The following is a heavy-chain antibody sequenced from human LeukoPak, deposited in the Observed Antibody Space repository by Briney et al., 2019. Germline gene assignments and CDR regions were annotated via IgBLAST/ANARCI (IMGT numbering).Heavy chain of an antibody. D-gene: IGHD3-10*01. V-gene: IGHV1-69*13. CDR1: GGTFSSYA. Sequence: SVKVSCKASGGTFSSYAISWVRQAPGQGLEWMGGIIPIFGTANYAQKFQGRVTITADESTSTAYMELSSLRSEDTAVYYCAREQSITMVRGVFDYWGQGTLVTVSS. CDR3: AREQSITMVRGVFDY. J-gene: IGHJ4*02. CDR2: IIPIFGTA.